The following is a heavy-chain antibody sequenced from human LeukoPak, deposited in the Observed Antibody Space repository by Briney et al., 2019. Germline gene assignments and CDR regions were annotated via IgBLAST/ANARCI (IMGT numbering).Heavy chain of an antibody. CDR1: GFTFSSYA. Sequence: GGSLRLSCAASGFTFSSYAMHWVRQAPGKGLEWVAVISYDGSNKYYADSVKGRFTISRDNSKNTLYLQMKSLRAEDTAIYYCAKDQAVGAEYWFFDVWGRGTLVTVSS. D-gene: IGHD1-26*01. CDR3: AKDQAVGAEYWFFDV. CDR2: ISYDGSNK. V-gene: IGHV3-30-3*01. J-gene: IGHJ2*01.